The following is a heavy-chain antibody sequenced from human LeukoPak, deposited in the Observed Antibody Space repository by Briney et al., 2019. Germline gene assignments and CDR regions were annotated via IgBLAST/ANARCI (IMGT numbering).Heavy chain of an antibody. J-gene: IGHJ3*02. D-gene: IGHD2-21*01. CDR2: ISAYNGNT. CDR3: AREVVVIATLDAFDI. V-gene: IGHV1-18*01. CDR1: GYTFTSYG. Sequence: ASVKVSCKASGYTFTSYGISWVRQAPGQGLDWMGWISAYNGNTNYAQKLQGRVTMTTDTSTSTAYMELRSLRSDDTAVYYCAREVVVIATLDAFDIWGQGTMVTVSS.